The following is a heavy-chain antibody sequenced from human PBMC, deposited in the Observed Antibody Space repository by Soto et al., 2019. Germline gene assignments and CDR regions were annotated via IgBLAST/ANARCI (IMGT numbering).Heavy chain of an antibody. CDR1: GFTVSSNY. V-gene: IGHV3-66*01. D-gene: IGHD2-15*01. J-gene: IGHJ4*02. CDR3: AVDIEVTGMGHYYFDY. CDR2: IYADGTT. Sequence: EVQLVDSGGGLVRTGGSLRLSCAASGFTVSSNYISWVRQAPGKGLEWVSVIYADGTTYYADSVKDRFTISRDNSKTPVSLQMSSLRAEDTAVYYCAVDIEVTGMGHYYFDYWGQGALVTVSS.